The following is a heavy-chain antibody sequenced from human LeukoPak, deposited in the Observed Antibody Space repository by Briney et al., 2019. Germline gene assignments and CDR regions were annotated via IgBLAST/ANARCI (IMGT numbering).Heavy chain of an antibody. V-gene: IGHV3-30*18. CDR3: AKDQGGGSCYPCYYYGMDV. D-gene: IGHD2-15*01. CDR2: ISYDGSNK. J-gene: IGHJ6*02. Sequence: PGRSLRLSCAASGFTFSSYGMHWVRQAPGKGLEWVAVISYDGSNKYYADSVKGRFTISRDNSKNTLYLQMNSLRAEDTAVYYCAKDQGGGSCYPCYYYGMDVWGQGTTVTVSS. CDR1: GFTFSSYG.